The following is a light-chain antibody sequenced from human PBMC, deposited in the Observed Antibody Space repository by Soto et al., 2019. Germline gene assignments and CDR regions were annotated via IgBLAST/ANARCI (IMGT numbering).Light chain of an antibody. V-gene: IGLV2-8*01. CDR1: SSDFGGYNY. Sequence: QSVLTQPPSASGSPGQSVTISCTGTSSDFGGYNYVSWYQQHPGKAPKVMIYEVSKRPSGVPDRFSGSKSGNTASLTVSGLKAEDEADYYCSSYAGSNNLVFGGGTKVTVL. CDR2: EVS. J-gene: IGLJ2*01. CDR3: SSYAGSNNLV.